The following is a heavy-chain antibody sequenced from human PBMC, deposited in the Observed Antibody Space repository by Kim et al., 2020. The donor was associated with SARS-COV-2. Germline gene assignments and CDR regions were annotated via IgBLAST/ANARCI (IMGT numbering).Heavy chain of an antibody. V-gene: IGHV5-10-1*01. Sequence: GESLKISCKGSGYSFTSYWISWVRQMPGKGLEWMGRIDPSDSYTNYSPSFQGHVTISADKSISTAYLQWSSLKASDTAMYYCARSSGRGGYYYYYGMDVWGQGTTVTVSS. D-gene: IGHD1-26*01. CDR2: IDPSDSYT. CDR3: ARSSGRGGYYYYYGMDV. CDR1: GYSFTSYW. J-gene: IGHJ6*02.